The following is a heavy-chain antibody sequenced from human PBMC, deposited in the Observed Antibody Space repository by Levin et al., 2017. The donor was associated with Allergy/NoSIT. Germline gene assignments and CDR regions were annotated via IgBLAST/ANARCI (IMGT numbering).Heavy chain of an antibody. V-gene: IGHV3-23*01. CDR1: GFTFSNYA. CDR2: ISGSGSRT. Sequence: PGGSLRLSCAASGFTFSNYAMSWVRQAPGKGLEWVSAISGSGSRTYYADSVEGRFTISRDNSENTLYLQMNSLRAEATALYSCASPTMLKDFWGQGTLVTVSS. D-gene: IGHD2-8*01. J-gene: IGHJ4*02. CDR3: ASPTMLKDF.